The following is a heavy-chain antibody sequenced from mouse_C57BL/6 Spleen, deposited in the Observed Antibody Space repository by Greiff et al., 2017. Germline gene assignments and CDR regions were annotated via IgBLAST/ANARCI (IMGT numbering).Heavy chain of an antibody. CDR1: GYTFTDYE. D-gene: IGHD2-2*01. Sequence: QVQLQQSGAELVRPGASVTLSCKASGYTFTDYEMHWVKQTPVHGLEWIGAIDPETGGTAYNQKFKGKAILTADKSSSTAYMELRSLTSEDSAVYYCTRWPTGLLWLRRGFAYWGQGTLVTVSA. CDR2: IDPETGGT. J-gene: IGHJ3*01. CDR3: TRWPTGLLWLRRGFAY. V-gene: IGHV1-15*01.